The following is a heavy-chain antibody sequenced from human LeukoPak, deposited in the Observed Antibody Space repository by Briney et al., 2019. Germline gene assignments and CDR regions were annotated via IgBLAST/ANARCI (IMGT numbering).Heavy chain of an antibody. D-gene: IGHD2-2*01. V-gene: IGHV3-23*01. CDR1: GFTFSSYG. CDR2: ISGSGGST. J-gene: IGHJ4*02. CDR3: AAYGFVVVPAANDY. Sequence: GGSLRLSCAASGFTFSSYGMSWVRQAPGKGLEWVSAISGSGGSTYYADSVKGRFTISRDNSKNTLYLQMNSLRAEDTAVYYCAAYGFVVVPAANDYWGQGTLVTVSS.